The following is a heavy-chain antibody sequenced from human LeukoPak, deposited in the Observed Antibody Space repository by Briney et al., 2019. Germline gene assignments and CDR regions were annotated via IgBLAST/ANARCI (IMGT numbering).Heavy chain of an antibody. CDR3: ASGTILGVADV. V-gene: IGHV4-39*01. J-gene: IGHJ6*04. Sequence: PSETLSLTCTVSGGSISSSSYYWGWIRQPPGKGVEWIGSIYYSGSTYYNPSLKSRVTISVDTSKNQFSLKPSSVTAADTAVYYCASGTILGVADVWGKGTTVTVSS. CDR2: IYYSGST. CDR1: GGSISSSSYY. D-gene: IGHD3-3*01.